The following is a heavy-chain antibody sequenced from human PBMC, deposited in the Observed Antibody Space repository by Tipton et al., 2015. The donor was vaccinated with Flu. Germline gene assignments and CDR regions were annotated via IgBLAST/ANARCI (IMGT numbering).Heavy chain of an antibody. CDR3: AGVSFYTFGNWFAP. CDR2: IYYSGST. D-gene: IGHD2/OR15-2a*01. V-gene: IGHV4-59*08. Sequence: TLSLTCNVSGGSISSYYWSWIRQAPGKGLEWIGYIYYSGSTNYNPSLKSRVTISVDTSKNQFSLKLSSVTAADTAVYYCAGVSFYTFGNWFAPWGQGTLVTVSS. J-gene: IGHJ5*02. CDR1: GGSISSYY.